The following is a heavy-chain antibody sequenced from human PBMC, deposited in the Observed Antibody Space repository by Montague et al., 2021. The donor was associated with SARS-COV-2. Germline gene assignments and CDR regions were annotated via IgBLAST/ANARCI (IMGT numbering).Heavy chain of an antibody. V-gene: IGHV4-61*02. CDR1: GGSISSDYYY. CDR2: IYSNGNT. D-gene: IGHD6-13*01. J-gene: IGHJ4*02. CDR3: ARVGRAATDYFDY. Sequence: TLSLTCTVSGGSISSDYYYWSWIRQPAGKGLEWTGRIYSNGNTNYYPSLKSRVTISADTSENQLYLKLSSVTAAATAVYYCARVGRAATDYFDYWGQGTLVTVSS.